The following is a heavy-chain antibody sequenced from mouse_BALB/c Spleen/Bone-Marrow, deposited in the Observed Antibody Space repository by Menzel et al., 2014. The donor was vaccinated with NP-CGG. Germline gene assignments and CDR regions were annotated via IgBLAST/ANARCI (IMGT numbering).Heavy chain of an antibody. D-gene: IGHD2-4*01. V-gene: IGHV14-3*02. CDR2: IDPANGNT. Sequence: VHLQQPGAELVKPGASVKLSCTASGFNIKDTYMHWVKQRPEQGLEWIGRIDPANGNTKYDPKFQGKATITADTSSNTAYLQLSSRTSEDPAVYYCAVYDYEGFAYWGQGTLVTVSA. J-gene: IGHJ3*01. CDR3: AVYDYEGFAY. CDR1: GFNIKDTY.